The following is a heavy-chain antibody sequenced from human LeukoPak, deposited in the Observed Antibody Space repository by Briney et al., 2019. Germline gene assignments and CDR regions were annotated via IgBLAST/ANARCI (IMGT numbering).Heavy chain of an antibody. J-gene: IGHJ3*02. Sequence: GGSLRLSCAASGFTFSDYYMSWIRQAPGKGLEWVSYISSSSSYTNYADSVKGRFTISRDNAKNSLYLQMNSLRAEDTAVYYCARDRLINDYGDYVDAFDIWGQGTMVTVSS. CDR2: ISSSSSYT. CDR3: ARDRLINDYGDYVDAFDI. V-gene: IGHV3-11*06. D-gene: IGHD4-17*01. CDR1: GFTFSDYY.